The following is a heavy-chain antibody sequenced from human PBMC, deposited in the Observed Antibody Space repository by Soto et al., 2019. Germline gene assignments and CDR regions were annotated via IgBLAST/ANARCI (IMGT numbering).Heavy chain of an antibody. CDR3: AKGSGLVALPGALEDVKYDY. J-gene: IGHJ4*02. D-gene: IGHD1-1*01. Sequence: VQLQQSGAGLVKPSETLSLSCAVYGQSFSGHSWAWIPLTPGQGLEWVGEINERGSPYHNPSLKSRVTIYTGTSKNLFAPKVISVSSAATAAYFWAKGSGLVALPGALEDVKYDYLGQVTLFNVSS. V-gene: IGHV4-34*01. CDR1: GQSFSGHS. CDR2: INERGSP.